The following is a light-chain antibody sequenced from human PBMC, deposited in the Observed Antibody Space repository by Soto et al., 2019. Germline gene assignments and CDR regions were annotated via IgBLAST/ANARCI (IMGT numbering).Light chain of an antibody. Sequence: QSALTQPASVSGSPGQSITISCTETSSYVGYYDYVSWYQQHPGKAPKLMISEVSNRPSGVSNRFSGSKSGNTASLPISGLQAEDEADYYCTSYTRSSHVVFGGGTKLTVL. J-gene: IGLJ2*01. V-gene: IGLV2-14*01. CDR1: SSYVGYYDY. CDR2: EVS. CDR3: TSYTRSSHVV.